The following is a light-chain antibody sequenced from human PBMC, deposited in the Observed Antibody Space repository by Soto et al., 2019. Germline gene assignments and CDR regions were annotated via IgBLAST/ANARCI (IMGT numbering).Light chain of an antibody. V-gene: IGKV3-20*01. CDR2: GAS. CDR1: QSVSSTY. CDR3: QQYGSSPLT. J-gene: IGKJ1*01. Sequence: EIVLTQSPGTLSLSPGERATLSCRASQSVSSTYLAWYQQKPGQPPRLLIYGASSRATGIPDRFSGSGSVTDFTLTISRLAPVDFAVYYCQQYGSSPLTFGQGTKVEIK.